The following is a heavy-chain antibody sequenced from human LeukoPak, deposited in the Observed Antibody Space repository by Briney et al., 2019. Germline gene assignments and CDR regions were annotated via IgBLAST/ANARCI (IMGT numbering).Heavy chain of an antibody. J-gene: IGHJ4*02. CDR2: IYYSGST. CDR1: GGSISSGDYY. D-gene: IGHD4-23*01. V-gene: IGHV4-30-4*08. Sequence: SETLSLTCTVSGGSISSGDYYWSWIRQPPGKGLEWIGYIYYSGSTYYNPSLKSRVTISVDTSKNQFSLKLSSVTAADTAVDYCARGKLYGGNDPYYFDYWGQGTLVTVSS. CDR3: ARGKLYGGNDPYYFDY.